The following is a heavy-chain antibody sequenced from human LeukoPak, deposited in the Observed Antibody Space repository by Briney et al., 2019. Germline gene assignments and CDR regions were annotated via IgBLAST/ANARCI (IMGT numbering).Heavy chain of an antibody. D-gene: IGHD3-22*01. CDR1: GGSFSGYY. CDR2: INHSGST. V-gene: IGHV4-34*01. J-gene: IGHJ1*01. CDR3: ARDDSSGNSKQKYFQH. Sequence: PSETLSFTCAVYGGSFSGYYWSWIRQPPGKGLEWIGEINHSGSTNYNPSLKSRVTISVDTSKNQFSLKLSSVTAADTAVYYCARDDSSGNSKQKYFQHWGQGTLVTVSS.